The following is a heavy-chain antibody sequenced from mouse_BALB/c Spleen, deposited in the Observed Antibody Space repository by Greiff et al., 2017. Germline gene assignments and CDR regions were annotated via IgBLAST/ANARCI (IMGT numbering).Heavy chain of an antibody. CDR2: ISSGGST. V-gene: IGHV5-6-5*01. Sequence: EVKVVESGGGLVKPGGSLKLSCAASGFTFSSYAMSWVRQTPEKRLEWVASISSGGSTYYPDSVKGRFTISRDNARNILYLQMSSLRSEDTAMYYCARVRDGYFPMDYWGQGTSVTVSS. CDR1: GFTFSSYA. CDR3: ARVRDGYFPMDY. D-gene: IGHD2-3*01. J-gene: IGHJ4*01.